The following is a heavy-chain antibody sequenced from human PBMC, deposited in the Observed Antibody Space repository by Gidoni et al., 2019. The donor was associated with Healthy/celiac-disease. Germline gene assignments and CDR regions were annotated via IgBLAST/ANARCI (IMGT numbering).Heavy chain of an antibody. CDR1: GGSISSYY. CDR2: IYYSGCT. Sequence: QVQLQESGPGLVKPSATLSLTCTVSGGSISSYYWSWIRQPPGKGLEWIGYIYYSGCTNYNPSLKIRVTISVDTSKNQFSLKLSSVTAADTAVYYCARHGGGPSSWFDPWGQGTLVTVSS. D-gene: IGHD2-15*01. V-gene: IGHV4-59*08. J-gene: IGHJ5*02. CDR3: ARHGGGPSSWFDP.